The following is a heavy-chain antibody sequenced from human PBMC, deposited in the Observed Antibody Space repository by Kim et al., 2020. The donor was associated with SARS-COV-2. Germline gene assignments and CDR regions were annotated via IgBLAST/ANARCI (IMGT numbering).Heavy chain of an antibody. D-gene: IGHD4-17*01. Sequence: SETLSLTCTVSGASIGSSFWSWIRLSPGKGREWIGYFFNGGVTSSNPSLLSRVTISGDTSKNQFSLKLSSVTAADTAIYYCARHSYGGPNSYYYYMDVWGKGTTVTVSS. CDR3: ARHSYGGPNSYYYYMDV. V-gene: IGHV4-59*08. CDR1: GASIGSSF. J-gene: IGHJ6*03. CDR2: FFNGGVT.